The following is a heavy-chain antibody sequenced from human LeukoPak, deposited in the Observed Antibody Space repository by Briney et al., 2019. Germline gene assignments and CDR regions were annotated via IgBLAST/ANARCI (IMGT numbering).Heavy chain of an antibody. CDR1: GFTFSGSA. V-gene: IGHV3-73*01. CDR2: IRSKTNSYAT. J-gene: IGHJ4*02. D-gene: IGHD6-19*01. Sequence: GGSLRLSCAASGFTFSGSAMHWVRQASGKGLGRVGRIRSKTNSYATAYAASVKGRFTISRDDSKNTAYLQMNSLKTEDTAIYYCTRDYSGWYASDYWGQGALVTVSS. CDR3: TRDYSGWYASDY.